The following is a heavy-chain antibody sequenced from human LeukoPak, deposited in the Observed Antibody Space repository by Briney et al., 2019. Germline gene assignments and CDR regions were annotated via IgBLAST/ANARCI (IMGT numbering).Heavy chain of an antibody. CDR1: GFTFSSYA. Sequence: TGGSLRLSCAASGFTFSSYAMSWVRQAPGKGLEWVSAISGSGGSTYYADSVKGRFTISRDNSKNTLYLQMNSLRAEDTAVYYCAKGPTSFYYDFWSGYQNWGQGTLVTVPS. D-gene: IGHD3-3*01. CDR2: ISGSGGST. CDR3: AKGPTSFYYDFWSGYQN. V-gene: IGHV3-23*01. J-gene: IGHJ4*02.